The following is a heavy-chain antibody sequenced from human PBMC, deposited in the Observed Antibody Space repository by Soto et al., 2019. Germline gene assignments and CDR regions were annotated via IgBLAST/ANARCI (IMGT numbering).Heavy chain of an antibody. CDR2: MYSSGSS. V-gene: IGHV4-59*01. CDR3: AREWSAFDY. J-gene: IGHJ4*02. D-gene: IGHD2-15*01. Sequence: SETLSLTCTVSGVSITSYKWSWIRQSPGKGLEWIAYMYSSGSSSYNPSLKSRVTISVDTSKNQYSLKVNSATAADAAVYYCAREWSAFDYWGQGILVTVSS. CDR1: GVSITSYK.